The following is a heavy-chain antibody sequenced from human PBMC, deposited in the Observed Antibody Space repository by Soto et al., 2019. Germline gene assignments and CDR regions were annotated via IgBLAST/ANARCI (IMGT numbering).Heavy chain of an antibody. CDR1: GFTFSSSW. D-gene: IGHD5-12*01. J-gene: IGHJ4*02. CDR2: INSDGSYT. V-gene: IGHV3-74*03. CDR3: AGVSSGYVLY. Sequence: AGGSLRLSCTASGFTFSSSWLHLVRQAPGKGLEWVSRINSDGSYTTYAGSVKGRFTISRDNAKNTLFLQMNSLRADDTALYYCAGVSSGYVLYWGQGALVTVSS.